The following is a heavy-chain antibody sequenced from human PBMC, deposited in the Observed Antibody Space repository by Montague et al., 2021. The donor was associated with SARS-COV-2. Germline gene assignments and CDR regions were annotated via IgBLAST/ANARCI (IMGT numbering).Heavy chain of an antibody. D-gene: IGHD6-13*01. CDR1: GDSINNYY. J-gene: IGHJ5*02. V-gene: IGHV4-39*01. Sequence: SETLSLTCTVSGDSINNYYWGWIRQPPGKGLEWIGSLYYTGSTYYNPSLKSRVTISVDTSKNQFSLKLSSVTAADTAVYYCARDSSSWYYWFDPWGQGTLVTVSS. CDR2: LYYTGST. CDR3: ARDSSSWYYWFDP.